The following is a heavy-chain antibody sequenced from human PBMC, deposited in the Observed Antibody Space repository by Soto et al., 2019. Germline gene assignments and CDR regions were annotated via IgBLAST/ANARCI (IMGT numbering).Heavy chain of an antibody. CDR3: ARGLGIAAADPYNWFDP. CDR1: GFTFSSYW. V-gene: IGHV3-7*01. CDR2: IKQDGSEK. Sequence: GGSLRLSCAASGFTFSSYWMSWVRQAPGKGLEWVANIKQDGSEKYYVDSVKGRFTISRDNAKNSLYLQMNSLRAEDTAVYYCARGLGIAAADPYNWFDPWGQGTLVTVSS. J-gene: IGHJ5*02. D-gene: IGHD6-13*01.